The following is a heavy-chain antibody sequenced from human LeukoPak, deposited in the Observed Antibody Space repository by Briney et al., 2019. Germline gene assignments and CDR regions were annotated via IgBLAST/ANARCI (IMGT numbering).Heavy chain of an antibody. D-gene: IGHD5-18*01. CDR3: ARAAYSRREFDY. Sequence: GASVKVSCKASGYTFTGYYMHWVRQAPGQGFEWMGWINPNSGGTNYAQKFQGRVTMTRDTSISTAYMELSRLRSDDTAVYYCARAAYSRREFDYWGQGTLVTVSS. CDR2: INPNSGGT. J-gene: IGHJ4*02. CDR1: GYTFTGYY. V-gene: IGHV1-2*02.